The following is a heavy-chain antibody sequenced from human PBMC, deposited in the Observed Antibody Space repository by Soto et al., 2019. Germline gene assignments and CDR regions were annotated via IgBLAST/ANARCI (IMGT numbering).Heavy chain of an antibody. V-gene: IGHV1-46*01. Sequence: QVQLVQSGAEVKKPGASVKVSCKASGYTFSTYYMHWVRQAPGQGYEWMGIINPSGGSTTYAQKFQGRVTMTMDTSTTKVYMELSSLKSEETAVYYCARYDYNGYYFDYWGQGTLVTVSS. CDR3: ARYDYNGYYFDY. J-gene: IGHJ4*02. CDR2: INPSGGST. D-gene: IGHD4-4*01. CDR1: GYTFSTYY.